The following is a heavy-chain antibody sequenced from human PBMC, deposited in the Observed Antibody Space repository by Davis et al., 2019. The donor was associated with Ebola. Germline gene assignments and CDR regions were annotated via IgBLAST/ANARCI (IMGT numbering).Heavy chain of an antibody. CDR1: GFTFSSYG. J-gene: IGHJ4*02. CDR3: ARDSLAYCGGDCLYFDY. Sequence: GSLRLSCAASGFTFSSYGMHWVRQAPGKGLEWVAVIWYDGSNKYYTDSVKGRFTISRDNSKNTLYLQMNSLRAEDTAVYYCARDSLAYCGGDCLYFDYWGQGTLVTVSS. CDR2: IWYDGSNK. D-gene: IGHD2-21*01. V-gene: IGHV3-33*01.